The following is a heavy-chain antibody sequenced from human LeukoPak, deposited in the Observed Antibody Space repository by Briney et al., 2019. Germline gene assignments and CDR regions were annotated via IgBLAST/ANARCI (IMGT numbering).Heavy chain of an antibody. J-gene: IGHJ4*02. Sequence: GASVKVSCKASGVTPSNYAIYWVRQAPGQGLEWMGWINPNDGDTNYAQKFQGRVTMTRDTSISTAHMEVSRLRSDDTAVYYCARANFLYCSSSTCLFDYWGQGTLVTVSS. CDR1: GVTPSNYA. CDR3: ARANFLYCSSSTCLFDY. V-gene: IGHV1-2*02. CDR2: INPNDGDT. D-gene: IGHD2-2*01.